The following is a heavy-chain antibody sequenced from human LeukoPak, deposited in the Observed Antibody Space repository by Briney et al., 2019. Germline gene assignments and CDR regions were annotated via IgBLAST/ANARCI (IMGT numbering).Heavy chain of an antibody. CDR3: AKAIHYDYVWGSYRNDTFDI. CDR1: GFTFSSYA. V-gene: IGHV3-23*01. CDR2: ISGSGGST. D-gene: IGHD3-16*02. Sequence: GGSLRLSCAASGFTFSSYAMSWVRQAPGKGLEWVSAISGSGGSTYYADSVKGRFTISRDNSKNTLYLQMNSLRAEDTAVYYCAKAIHYDYVWGSYRNDTFDIWGQGTMVTVSS. J-gene: IGHJ3*02.